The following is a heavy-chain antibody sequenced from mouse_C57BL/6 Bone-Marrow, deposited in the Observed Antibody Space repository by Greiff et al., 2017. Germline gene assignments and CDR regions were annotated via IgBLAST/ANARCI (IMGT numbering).Heavy chain of an antibody. Sequence: VQLQQSGAELVRPGTSVKVSCKASGYAFTNYLIEWVKQRPGQGLEWIGVINPGSGGTNYNEKFKGKATLTADKSSTAYMQLSSLTSEDSAVYFCALYGLWGTGTTVTVSS. V-gene: IGHV1-54*01. J-gene: IGHJ1*03. CDR1: GYAFTNYL. D-gene: IGHD1-1*01. CDR2: INPGSGGT. CDR3: ALYGL.